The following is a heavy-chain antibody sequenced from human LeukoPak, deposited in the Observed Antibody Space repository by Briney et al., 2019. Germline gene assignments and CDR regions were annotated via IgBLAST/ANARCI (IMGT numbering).Heavy chain of an antibody. CDR3: ARDNDILTGSLYYGMGV. J-gene: IGHJ6*02. D-gene: IGHD3-9*01. Sequence: GGSLRLSCAASGFTFSSYSMNWVRQAPGKGLEWVSYISSSSSTIYYADSVKGRFTISRDNAKNSLYLQMNSLRAEDTAVYYCARDNDILTGSLYYGMGVWGQGTTVTVSS. CDR1: GFTFSSYS. CDR2: ISSSSSTI. V-gene: IGHV3-48*04.